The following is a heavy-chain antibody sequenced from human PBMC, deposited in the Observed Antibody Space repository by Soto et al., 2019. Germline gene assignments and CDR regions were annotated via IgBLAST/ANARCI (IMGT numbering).Heavy chain of an antibody. J-gene: IGHJ3*02. D-gene: IGHD3-16*01. V-gene: IGHV1-46*03. CDR1: GYSFTSQY. CDR2: INPNGGST. CDR3: ARETGLRPGGGGTEPLDI. Sequence: QVQLVQSGAEVKKPGASVKISCEASGYSFTSQYVHWVRQAPGQGLEWMGIINPNGGSTTYAQKFQGKVTMTRDNAPSKGLLGARRPTTEGTALLFRARETGLRPGGGGTEPLDIWGQGTMVTVAS.